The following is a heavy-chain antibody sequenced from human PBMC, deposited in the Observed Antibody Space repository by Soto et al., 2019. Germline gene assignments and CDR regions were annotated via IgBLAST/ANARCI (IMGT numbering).Heavy chain of an antibody. CDR2: IFISHGSP. CDR3: AREPGDWFPGDY. V-gene: IGHV1-3*04. D-gene: IGHD3-3*01. CDR1: GYAFTSHT. Sequence: QVHLVQSGAEVKEPGASVRISCEASGYAFTSHTIHWARQAPGQGLEWMGWIFISHGSPRYAPQFQGRISFGRDTSAKTAYLELTSPTFEDTAGYYWAREPGDWFPGDYLGQGTLVVVSS. J-gene: IGHJ4*02.